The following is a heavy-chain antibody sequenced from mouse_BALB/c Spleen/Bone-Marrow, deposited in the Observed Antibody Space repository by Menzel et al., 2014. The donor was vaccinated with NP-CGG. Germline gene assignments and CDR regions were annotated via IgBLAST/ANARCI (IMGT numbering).Heavy chain of an antibody. J-gene: IGHJ4*01. CDR3: ARDSFLITRALDY. D-gene: IGHD2-4*01. CDR2: IWGDGST. CDR1: GFSLTGYG. Sequence: VQLQQSGPGLVAPSQSLSITCTVSGFSLTGYGVSWVRQSPGKGLGWLGMIWGDGSTDYNSALKSRLSISKDNSKSQVFLKMNSLQTDDTARYYCARDSFLITRALDYWGQGTSVTVSS. V-gene: IGHV2-6-7*01.